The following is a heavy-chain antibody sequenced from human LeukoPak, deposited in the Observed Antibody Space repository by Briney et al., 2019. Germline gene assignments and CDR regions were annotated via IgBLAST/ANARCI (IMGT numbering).Heavy chain of an antibody. V-gene: IGHV1-2*02. J-gene: IGHJ4*02. CDR3: ARRIAVAGSPVYYFDY. CDR1: AYTLSGYY. Sequence: GASVKVSCKASAYTLSGYYMHWVRQAPGQGLEWMGWIKPRSGVTNYAQKFQGRVTMTWDTSINTTFMELSRLRSDDTAVYYCARRIAVAGSPVYYFDYWGQGTLVTVSS. D-gene: IGHD6-19*01. CDR2: IKPRSGVT.